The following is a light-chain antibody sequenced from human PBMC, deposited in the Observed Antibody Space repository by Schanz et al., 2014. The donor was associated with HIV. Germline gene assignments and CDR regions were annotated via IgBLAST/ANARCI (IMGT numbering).Light chain of an antibody. Sequence: QSALTQPASVSGSPGQSITISCTGTSSDVGGYNYVSWYKQHPGKAPKLMIHDVTNRPSGISNRFSGSKSGNTASLTISGLQAEDEADYYCSSYTSSSTWVFGGGTKLTVL. CDR2: DVT. J-gene: IGLJ3*02. CDR1: SSDVGGYNY. V-gene: IGLV2-14*03. CDR3: SSYTSSSTWV.